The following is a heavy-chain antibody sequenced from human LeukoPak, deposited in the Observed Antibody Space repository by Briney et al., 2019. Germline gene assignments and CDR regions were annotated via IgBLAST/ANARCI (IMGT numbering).Heavy chain of an antibody. Sequence: ASVKVSCKASGYTFTGYAMHWVRQAPGQRLEWMGWIHAANGNTKYSQQYQGRVTFTRDTSATTAYMKLSSLRSEDMAVYYCARERYGSGSLDFDYWGQGTLVTVSS. CDR3: ARERYGSGSLDFDY. J-gene: IGHJ4*02. CDR1: GYTFTGYA. D-gene: IGHD3-10*01. V-gene: IGHV1-3*03. CDR2: IHAANGNT.